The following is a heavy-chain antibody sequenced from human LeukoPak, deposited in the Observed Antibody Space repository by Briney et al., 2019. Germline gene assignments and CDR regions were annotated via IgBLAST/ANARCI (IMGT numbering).Heavy chain of an antibody. V-gene: IGHV4-34*01. CDR2: INHSGST. J-gene: IGHJ4*02. D-gene: IGHD2-21*01. CDR1: GGSFSGYY. CDR3: ARGGDCFDY. Sequence: SETLSLTCAVYGGSFSGYYWSWIRQPPGKGLEWIGEINHSGSTNYNPSLKSRVTISVDTSKNQFSLKLSSVTAADTAVYYCARGGDCFDYWGKGTLVTVSS.